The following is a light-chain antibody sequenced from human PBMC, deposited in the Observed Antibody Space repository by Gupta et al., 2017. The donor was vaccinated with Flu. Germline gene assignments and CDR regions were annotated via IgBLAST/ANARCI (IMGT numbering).Light chain of an antibody. CDR2: TTS. J-gene: IGKJ5*01. Sequence: VSASVGDRDPIPCRASQGVDKHLAWYQRKPGEAPDHLIYTTSTLHSGIPSRHSGSGSGPDFTLTSTSLQHADFATYYCQQANSFSTTFGQG. CDR3: QQANSFSTT. CDR1: QGVDKH. V-gene: IGKV1-12*01.